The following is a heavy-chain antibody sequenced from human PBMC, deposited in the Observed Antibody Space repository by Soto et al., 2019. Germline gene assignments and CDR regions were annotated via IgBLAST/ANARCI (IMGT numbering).Heavy chain of an antibody. CDR3: AHSAGLKGNRDGGCFDS. Sequence: QITLKEAGPTRVKPTQTLTLTCIFSGFSLSTSGVGVGWIRRPPGKALESLALIYWDDDKRYNPSLKSRLTVTKDTSKTQVPLTMTDMDPVDTATYYCAHSAGLKGNRDGGCFDSWGRGTLVTVSS. D-gene: IGHD6-19*01. CDR1: GFSLSTSGVG. CDR2: IYWDDDK. V-gene: IGHV2-5*02. J-gene: IGHJ4*02.